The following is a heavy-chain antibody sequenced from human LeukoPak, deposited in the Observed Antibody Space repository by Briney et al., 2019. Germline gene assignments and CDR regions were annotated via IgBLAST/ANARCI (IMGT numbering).Heavy chain of an antibody. CDR3: TAGLRKTDDDS. Sequence: PGGSPRLSCEGSGFNFNDAWMSWIRQAPGKGLEWVGRVRTTAEGETTDYAAPVRGRFIISRDDSKNMVFLQMNRLETEDTAIYYCTAGLRKTDDDSWGQGTLVTVSS. CDR1: GFNFNDAW. D-gene: IGHD4-17*01. CDR2: VRTTAEGETT. V-gene: IGHV3-15*01. J-gene: IGHJ4*02.